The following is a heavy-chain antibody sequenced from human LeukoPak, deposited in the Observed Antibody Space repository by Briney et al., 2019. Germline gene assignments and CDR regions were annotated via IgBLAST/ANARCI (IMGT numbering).Heavy chain of an antibody. CDR2: TYHNGTH. CDR3: ATAPILRGEGGEHYKYGMDV. V-gene: IGHV4-4*02. Sequence: SEPLSLTCAVSVGSISSGNWWTWVRQSPGKGLEWIGETYHNGTHNYNPSLKSRVTISADTFKNHFSLKLTSVTAADTAVYYCATAPILRGEGGEHYKYGMDVWGQGTTVIVSS. D-gene: IGHD2-2*02. CDR1: VGSISSGNW. J-gene: IGHJ6*02.